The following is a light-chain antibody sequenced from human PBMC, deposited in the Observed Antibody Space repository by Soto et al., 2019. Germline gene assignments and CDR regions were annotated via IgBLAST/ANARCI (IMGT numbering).Light chain of an antibody. CDR2: AAS. CDR1: RSVRSY. CDR3: QQSYSTPQVT. Sequence: DIPMTQSPTSLSASVGDRVSITCRASRSVRSYLNWYQQKPGKAPKLLIYAASSLQSGVPSRFSGSGSGTDFTLTISSLQPEDFATYYCQQSYSTPQVTFGGGTKVEIK. V-gene: IGKV1-39*01. J-gene: IGKJ4*01.